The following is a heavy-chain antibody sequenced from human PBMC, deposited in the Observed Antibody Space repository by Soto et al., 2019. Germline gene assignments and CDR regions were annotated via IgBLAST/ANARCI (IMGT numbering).Heavy chain of an antibody. J-gene: IGHJ3*02. CDR3: ARHLWVGSSWYLGALDI. D-gene: IGHD6-13*01. CDR1: GYTFTGYY. Sequence: ASVKVSCKASGYTFTGYYMHWVRQAPGQGLEWMGWINPNSGGTNYAQKFQGWVTMTRDTSISTAYMELSRLRSDDTAVYYCARHLWVGSSWYLGALDIWRQGTMVTASS. CDR2: INPNSGGT. V-gene: IGHV1-2*04.